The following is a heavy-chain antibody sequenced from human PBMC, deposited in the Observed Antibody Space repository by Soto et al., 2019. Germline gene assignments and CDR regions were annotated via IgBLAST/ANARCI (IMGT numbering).Heavy chain of an antibody. CDR1: GYTFTSYG. Sequence: QVQLVQSGAEVKKPGASVKVSCKASGYTFTSYGISWVRQAPGQGLEWMGWTSAYKGNTNYAQKLQGIVTMTTDTPTSTAYMELRSLRSDDTAVYYCARRQWLVGGYYYGMDVWGQGTTVTVSS. CDR3: ARRQWLVGGYYYGMDV. V-gene: IGHV1-18*01. CDR2: TSAYKGNT. J-gene: IGHJ6*02. D-gene: IGHD6-19*01.